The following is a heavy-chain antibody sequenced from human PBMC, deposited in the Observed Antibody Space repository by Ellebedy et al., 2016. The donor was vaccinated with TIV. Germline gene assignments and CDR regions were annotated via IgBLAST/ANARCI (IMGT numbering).Heavy chain of an antibody. V-gene: IGHV4-59*01. J-gene: IGHJ3*01. D-gene: IGHD1-26*01. Sequence: MPSETLSLTCTVSGGSMNSYYWTWIRQPPQKGLEWIAYAYHTGSSNYNPSLKSRVTATVDTSKNQLSLRLTSVTSADTALYYCARGLGGLLAAGDVLDVWGHGTMVTVSS. CDR2: AYHTGSS. CDR1: GGSMNSYY. CDR3: ARGLGGLLAAGDVLDV.